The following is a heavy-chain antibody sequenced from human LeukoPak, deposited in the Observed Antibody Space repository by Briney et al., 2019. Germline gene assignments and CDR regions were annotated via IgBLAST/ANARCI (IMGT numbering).Heavy chain of an antibody. V-gene: IGHV1-46*01. D-gene: IGHD3-10*01. J-gene: IGHJ6*03. CDR3: ARDPRSDGSDYYYMDV. CDR2: INPSGGST. CDR1: GYTFTSYY. Sequence: ASVKVSCKASGYTFTSYYMHWVRQAPGQGLEWMGIINPSGGSTSCAQNFQGRVTMTRDTSTSTVYMELSSLRSEDTAVYYCARDPRSDGSDYYYMDVWGKGTTVTVSS.